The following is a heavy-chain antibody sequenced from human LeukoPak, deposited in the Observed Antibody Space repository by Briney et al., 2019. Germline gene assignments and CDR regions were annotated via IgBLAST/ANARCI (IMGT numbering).Heavy chain of an antibody. CDR2: IYYSGST. J-gene: IGHJ6*03. Sequence: SETLSLTCTVSGGSISSYYWSWIRQPPGKGLEWIGYIYYSGSTNYNPSLKSRVTISVDTSKNQFSLKLSSVTAADTAVYYCARAPYYDFWSGYPRNYYMDVWGKGTTVTVSS. D-gene: IGHD3-3*01. CDR1: GGSISSYY. V-gene: IGHV4-59*01. CDR3: ARAPYYDFWSGYPRNYYMDV.